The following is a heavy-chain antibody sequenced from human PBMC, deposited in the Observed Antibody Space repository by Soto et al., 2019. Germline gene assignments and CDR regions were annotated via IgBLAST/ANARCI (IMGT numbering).Heavy chain of an antibody. CDR2: ISSDGSKK. CDR1: GFTLSSHP. J-gene: IGHJ2*01. V-gene: IGHV3-30*18. CDR3: AKPIFGRWYFDL. D-gene: IGHD3-3*01. Sequence: QVQLVESGGGVVQPGRSLRLSCAASGFTLSSHPIHWVRQAPGKGLDWVAMISSDGSKKDYADSVKGRFSISRDDSKNTVYLEMNSLRAEDSSVYPCAKPIFGRWYFDLWGRGTLVTVSS.